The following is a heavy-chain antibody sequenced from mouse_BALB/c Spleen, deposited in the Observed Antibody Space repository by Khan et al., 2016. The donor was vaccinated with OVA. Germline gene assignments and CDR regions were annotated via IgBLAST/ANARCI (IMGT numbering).Heavy chain of an antibody. V-gene: IGHV1-62-2*01. Sequence: QIQLVQSGAELVKPGASVKLSCKASGYMFTEYIIHWVKQRSGQGLEWIGCFYPGTGSIKNNEKFKDKATLTADKSSSTVYMELSRLTSEDSAVYFCARHGRYGNLFDYWGQGTTLTVSS. CDR3: ARHGRYGNLFDY. CDR2: FYPGTGSI. J-gene: IGHJ2*01. D-gene: IGHD2-1*01. CDR1: GYMFTEYI.